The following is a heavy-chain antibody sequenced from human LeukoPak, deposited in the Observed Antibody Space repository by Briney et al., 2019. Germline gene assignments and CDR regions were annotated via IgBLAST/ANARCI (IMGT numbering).Heavy chain of an antibody. D-gene: IGHD5-18*01. Sequence: GRSLRLSCAASGFTFSSYGMHWVRQAPGKGLEWVAVISYDGSNKYYADSVKGRFTISRDNSKNTLYLQKNSLRAEDTAVYYCTRSSAYSYGLSWGQGTLVTVSS. CDR3: TRSSAYSYGLS. J-gene: IGHJ4*02. V-gene: IGHV3-30*03. CDR1: GFTFSSYG. CDR2: ISYDGSNK.